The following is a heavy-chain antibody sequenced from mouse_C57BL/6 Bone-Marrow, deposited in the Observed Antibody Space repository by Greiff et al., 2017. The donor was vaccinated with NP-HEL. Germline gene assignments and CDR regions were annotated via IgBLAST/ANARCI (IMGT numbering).Heavy chain of an antibody. V-gene: IGHV14-4*01. CDR2: IDPENGDT. CDR1: GFNIKDDY. J-gene: IGHJ2*01. Sequence: EVQLQQSGAELVRPGASVKLSCTASGFNIKDDYMHWVKQRPEQGLEWIGWIDPENGDTEYASKFQGKATITADTSSNTAYLQLSSLTSEDTAVYYCTSRGSYFDCWGQGTTLTVSS. CDR3: TSRGSYFDC.